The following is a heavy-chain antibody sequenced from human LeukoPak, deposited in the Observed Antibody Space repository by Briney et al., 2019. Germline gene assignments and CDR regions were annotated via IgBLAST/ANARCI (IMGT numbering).Heavy chain of an antibody. V-gene: IGHV3-48*03. D-gene: IGHD3-9*01. CDR1: GFTFSSYE. CDR2: ISSSGSTI. J-gene: IGHJ4*02. CDR3: ARAYYDILTGYYWYYFDY. Sequence: GGSLRLSCAASGFTFSSYEMNWVRQAPGKGLEGGSYISSSGSTIYYADSVKGRFTISRDNAKNSLYLQMNSLRAEDTAVYYCARAYYDILTGYYWYYFDYWGQGTLVTVSS.